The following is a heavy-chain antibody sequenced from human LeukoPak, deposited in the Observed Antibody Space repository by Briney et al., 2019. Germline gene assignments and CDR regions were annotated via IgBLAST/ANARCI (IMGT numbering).Heavy chain of an antibody. D-gene: IGHD6-6*01. Sequence: GGSLRLSCAASGFTFSNYAMNWVRQAPGKGLDWVSGICGDDGNTYYADSVKGRFTISRDSSKNTLYLQMNSLRAEDTAVYYCARVGTVAALKPPADYWGQGTLVTVSS. CDR2: ICGDDGNT. CDR1: GFTFSNYA. V-gene: IGHV3-23*01. J-gene: IGHJ4*02. CDR3: ARVGTVAALKPPADY.